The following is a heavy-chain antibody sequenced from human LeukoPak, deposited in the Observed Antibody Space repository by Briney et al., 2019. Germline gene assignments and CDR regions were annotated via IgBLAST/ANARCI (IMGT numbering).Heavy chain of an antibody. J-gene: IGHJ6*02. Sequence: ASVKVSFKASGYTFTGYYIHWVRQAPGQGLEWMGIINPSGGSTTYAQKFQGRVTVTRDTSTSTVYMELSSLRSEDTAVYYCARGAGYSSDWYPTGGLDCYYYDMDVWGQGTTVSVSS. CDR2: INPSGGST. V-gene: IGHV1-46*01. D-gene: IGHD6-19*01. CDR3: ARGAGYSSDWYPTGGLDCYYYDMDV. CDR1: GYTFTGYY.